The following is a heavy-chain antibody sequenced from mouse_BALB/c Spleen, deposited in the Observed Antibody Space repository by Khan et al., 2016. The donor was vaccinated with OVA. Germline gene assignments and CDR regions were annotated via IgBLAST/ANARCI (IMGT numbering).Heavy chain of an antibody. CDR3: ASGNYDGSNSWFAY. CDR1: GYTFTNYG. J-gene: IGHJ3*01. D-gene: IGHD1-1*01. CDR2: INTNTGEP. Sequence: QIQLVQSGPELKKPGETVKISCKASGYTFTNYGINWVKQAPGKGLKWMGWINTNTGEPTYAEEFKGRFAFSLETSASTAYLQLNNLKNEDTATYFCASGNYDGSNSWFAYWGQGTLVTVSA. V-gene: IGHV9-3*02.